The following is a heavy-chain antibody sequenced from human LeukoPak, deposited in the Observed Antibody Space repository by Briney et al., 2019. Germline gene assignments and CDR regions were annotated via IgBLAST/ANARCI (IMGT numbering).Heavy chain of an antibody. CDR1: GYSTSSGYY. J-gene: IGHJ4*02. Sequence: PSETLSLTCAVSGYSTSSGYYWGWIRQPPGKGLEWIGSIYHSGSTYYNPSLKSRVTISVDTSKNQFSLKLSSVTAADTAVYYCARVPAMVRGVDDDYWGQGTLVTVSS. CDR3: ARVPAMVRGVDDDY. V-gene: IGHV4-38-2*01. CDR2: IYHSGST. D-gene: IGHD3-10*01.